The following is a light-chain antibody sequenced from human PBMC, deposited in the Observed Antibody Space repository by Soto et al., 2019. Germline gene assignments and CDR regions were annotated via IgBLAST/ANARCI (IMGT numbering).Light chain of an antibody. V-gene: IGKV3-20*01. CDR2: GAS. J-gene: IGKJ1*01. CDR3: QQYGSSGT. CDR1: QSVSSSY. Sequence: EIGLTQSPGTLSLSPGERATLSCRASQSVSSSYLAWYQLKPGQPPRVLIYGASSRATGIPDRFSGSGSGTDFTLTISRLEPEDFAVYYCQQYGSSGTFGQGTKVDI.